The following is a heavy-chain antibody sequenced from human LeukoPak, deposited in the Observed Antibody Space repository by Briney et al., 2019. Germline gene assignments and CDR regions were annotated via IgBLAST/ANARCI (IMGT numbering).Heavy chain of an antibody. CDR2: IYYSGST. CDR1: GGSISSSGYY. V-gene: IGHV4-39*02. Sequence: SETLSLTCSVSGGSISSSGYYWGWIRQPPGKGLEWIGNIYYSGSTYYNPSLKSRVTISVDTSKNHFSLKLNSVTAADTALYYCARLGYCSSASCGPLDYWGQGTLVTVSS. J-gene: IGHJ4*02. D-gene: IGHD2-2*01. CDR3: ARLGYCSSASCGPLDY.